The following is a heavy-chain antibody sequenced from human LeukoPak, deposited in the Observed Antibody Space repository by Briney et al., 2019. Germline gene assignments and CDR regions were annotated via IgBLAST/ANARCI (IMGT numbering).Heavy chain of an antibody. CDR3: ATDSVEQQLDTDGKHFDY. V-gene: IGHV1-46*01. D-gene: IGHD6-13*01. Sequence: ASVKVSCKASGYTFTDHYMHWVRQAPGQGLEWMGIINPVGGGTTYAQHFQGRVTMTRDTSTSTVYMELRSLRSEDTAVYYCATDSVEQQLDTDGKHFDYWGQGTLVTVSS. CDR2: INPVGGGT. CDR1: GYTFTDHY. J-gene: IGHJ4*02.